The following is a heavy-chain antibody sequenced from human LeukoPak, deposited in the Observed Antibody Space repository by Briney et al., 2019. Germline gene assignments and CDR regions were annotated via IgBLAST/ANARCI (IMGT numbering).Heavy chain of an antibody. J-gene: IGHJ5*02. D-gene: IGHD3-10*01. V-gene: IGHV1-46*04. Sequence: GASVKVSCKASGYTFTSHNMHWVRQAPGQGLEWMGMIDPNRGTTTYAQKLQGRVTISVDTSKNQFSLRLSSVTAADTAVYYCARDYYGSGSYSWFDPWGQGTLVTVSS. CDR3: ARDYYGSGSYSWFDP. CDR1: GYTFTSHN. CDR2: IDPNRGTT.